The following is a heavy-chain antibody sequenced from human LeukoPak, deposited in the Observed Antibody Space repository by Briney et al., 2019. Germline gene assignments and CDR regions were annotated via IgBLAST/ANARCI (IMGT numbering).Heavy chain of an antibody. Sequence: SETLSLTCSVSGGSIRNYYWNWIRQPAGKGLEWIGRTHATGITNYNPSLQSRVTMSVDTSKNQFSLKLSSVTAADTAVYYCASEIAAAGTTTWGQGTLVTVSS. CDR2: THATGIT. CDR3: ASEIAAAGTTT. D-gene: IGHD6-13*01. V-gene: IGHV4-4*07. J-gene: IGHJ4*02. CDR1: GGSIRNYY.